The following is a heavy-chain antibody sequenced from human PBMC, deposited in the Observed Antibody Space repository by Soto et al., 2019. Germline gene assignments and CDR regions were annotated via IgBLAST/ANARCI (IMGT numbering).Heavy chain of an antibody. J-gene: IGHJ6*02. Sequence: SETLSLTCTFSVGSISSSSYYWGWIRQPPGKGLEWIGSIYYSGSTYYNPSLKSRVTISVDTSKNQFSLKLSSVTAADTAVYYCASGIAVAGVIQYYYYYGMDVWGQGTTVTVSS. CDR3: ASGIAVAGVIQYYYYYGMDV. CDR1: VGSISSSSYY. V-gene: IGHV4-39*01. D-gene: IGHD6-19*01. CDR2: IYYSGST.